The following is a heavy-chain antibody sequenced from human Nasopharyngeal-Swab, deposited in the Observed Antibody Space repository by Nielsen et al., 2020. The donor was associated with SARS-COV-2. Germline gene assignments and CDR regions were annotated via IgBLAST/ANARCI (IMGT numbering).Heavy chain of an antibody. D-gene: IGHD3-9*01. CDR1: GFTFSSYG. J-gene: IGHJ5*02. V-gene: IGHV3-30*03. CDR2: MSNDGNYK. Sequence: GESLKISCAGSGFTFSSYGMNWVRQAPGKGLEWVAVMSNDGNYKFYADSVKGRFTISRDNSKNTLYLQMNSLRAEDTAVYYCARDGLTYYDILTGYSWFDPWGQGTLVTVSS. CDR3: ARDGLTYYDILTGYSWFDP.